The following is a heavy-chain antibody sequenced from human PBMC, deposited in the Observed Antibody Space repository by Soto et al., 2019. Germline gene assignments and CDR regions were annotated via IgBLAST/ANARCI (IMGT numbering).Heavy chain of an antibody. D-gene: IGHD5-18*01. CDR1: GGSISSSSYY. V-gene: IGHV4-39*01. CDR2: IYYSGST. CDR3: ARQFLRAMGTRFDP. J-gene: IGHJ5*02. Sequence: SETLSLTCTVSGGSISSSSYYWGWIRQPPGKGLEWIGSIYYSGSTYYNPSLKSRVTISVDTSKNQFSLKLSSVTAADTAVYYCARQFLRAMGTRFDPWGQGTLVTVSS.